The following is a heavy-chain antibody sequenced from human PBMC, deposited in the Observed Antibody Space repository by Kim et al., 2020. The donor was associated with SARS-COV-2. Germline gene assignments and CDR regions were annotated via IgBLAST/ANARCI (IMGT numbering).Heavy chain of an antibody. D-gene: IGHD6-19*01. V-gene: IGHV4-39*01. Sequence: SETLSLTCTVSGGSISSSSYYWGWIRQPPGKGLEWIGSIYYSGSTYYNPSLKSRVTISVDTSKNQFSLKLSSVTAADTAVYYCARHQGGGLDLSSGWTGDFDYWGQGTLVTVSS. CDR1: GGSISSSSYY. CDR2: IYYSGST. J-gene: IGHJ4*02. CDR3: ARHQGGGLDLSSGWTGDFDY.